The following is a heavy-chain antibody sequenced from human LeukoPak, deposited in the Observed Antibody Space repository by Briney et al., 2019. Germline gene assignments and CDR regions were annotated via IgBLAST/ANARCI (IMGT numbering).Heavy chain of an antibody. CDR2: ISSIGGST. J-gene: IGHJ3*02. D-gene: IGHD1-26*01. V-gene: IGHV3-64*04. CDR3: ARGIVGALDAFDI. Sequence: GGSLRLSCSASGFTFSSYGMDWVRQAPGTGLEFVSAISSIGGSTYYADSVKGRFTISRDNSKNTLFLQMNSLRAEDTAVYYCARGIVGALDAFDIWGQGTMVTVSS. CDR1: GFTFSSYG.